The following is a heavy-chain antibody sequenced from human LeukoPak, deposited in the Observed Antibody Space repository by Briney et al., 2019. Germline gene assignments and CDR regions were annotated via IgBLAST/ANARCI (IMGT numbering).Heavy chain of an antibody. Sequence: PGGSLRPSCAASGFTFSSYEMNWVRQAPGKGLEWVSYISSSGSTIYYADSVKGRFTISRDNAKNSLYLQMNSLRAEDTAVYYCARDKRRGAVAVPFDYWGQGTLVTVSS. V-gene: IGHV3-48*03. D-gene: IGHD6-19*01. J-gene: IGHJ4*02. CDR3: ARDKRRGAVAVPFDY. CDR2: ISSSGSTI. CDR1: GFTFSSYE.